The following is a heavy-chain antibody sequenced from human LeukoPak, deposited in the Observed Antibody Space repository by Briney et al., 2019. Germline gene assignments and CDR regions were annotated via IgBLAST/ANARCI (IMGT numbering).Heavy chain of an antibody. CDR1: GFTFSDST. Sequence: GGSLRLSCAASGFTFSDSTMHWVRQASGKGLEGVGRIRTKPNTYATAYAASVKGRFTISRDDSKNTAYLQMNSLKTDDTAVYYCTRHTERNSDWGQGTLVTVSS. D-gene: IGHD2/OR15-2a*01. V-gene: IGHV3-73*01. J-gene: IGHJ4*02. CDR3: TRHTERNSD. CDR2: IRTKPNTYAT.